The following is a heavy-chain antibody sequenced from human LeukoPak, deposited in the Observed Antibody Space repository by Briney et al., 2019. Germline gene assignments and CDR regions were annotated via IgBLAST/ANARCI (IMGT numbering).Heavy chain of an antibody. CDR2: ISYDGSNK. CDR3: TKDWNSQFDY. V-gene: IGHV3-30-3*01. Sequence: GGSLRLSCAASGFTFSSYAMHWVRQAPGKGLEWVAVISYDGSNKYYADSVEGRFTISRDNSKNILYLQMNSLRADDTAIYYCTKDWNSQFDYWGQGTLVTVSS. CDR1: GFTFSSYA. J-gene: IGHJ4*02. D-gene: IGHD1-7*01.